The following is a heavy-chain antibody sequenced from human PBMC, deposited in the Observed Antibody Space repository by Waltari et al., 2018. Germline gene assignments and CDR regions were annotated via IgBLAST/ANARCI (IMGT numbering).Heavy chain of an antibody. CDR1: GEPISDDVSRWTY. D-gene: IGHD1-7*01. J-gene: IGHJ1*01. CDR3: ANRGVGNYFKYFRL. V-gene: IGHV4-61*02. CDR2: IYSSGAV. Sequence: QVQLQESGSGLVKPTHTLSLTCTVSGEPISDDVSRWTYWTWIRKSAGKGLHWIGHIYSSGAVDYNPSLRSLVTISLDTPKSHFTLKLTSVTAADTAVYYCANRGVGNYFKYFRLWSPGTLVTVSS.